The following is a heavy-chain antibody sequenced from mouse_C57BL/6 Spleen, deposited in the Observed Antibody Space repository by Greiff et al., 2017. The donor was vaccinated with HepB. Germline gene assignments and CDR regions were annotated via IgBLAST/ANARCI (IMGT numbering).Heavy chain of an antibody. CDR3: ARSLYYDYDGVDY. CDR2: IYPGDGDT. J-gene: IGHJ2*01. D-gene: IGHD2-4*01. CDR1: GYAFSSSW. Sequence: VQLQQSGPELVKPGASVKISCKASGYAFSSSWMNWVKQRPGKGLEWIGRIYPGDGDTNYNGKFKGKATLTADKSSSTAYMQLSSLTSEDSAVYFCARSLYYDYDGVDYWGQGTTLTVSS. V-gene: IGHV1-82*01.